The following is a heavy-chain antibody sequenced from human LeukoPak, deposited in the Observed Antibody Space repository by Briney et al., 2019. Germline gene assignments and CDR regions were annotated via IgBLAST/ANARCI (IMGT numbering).Heavy chain of an antibody. CDR2: MNPNSGNT. J-gene: IGHJ6*03. D-gene: IGHD6-13*01. CDR3: ARGLSSSWYYYYYYMDV. CDR1: GYTFTSYD. V-gene: IGHV1-8*03. Sequence: ASVKVSCKASGYTFTSYDINWVRQATGQGLEWVGWMNPNSGNTGYAQKFQGRVTITRNTSISTAYMELSSLRSEDTAVYYCARGLSSSWYYYYYYMDVWGKGTTVTVSS.